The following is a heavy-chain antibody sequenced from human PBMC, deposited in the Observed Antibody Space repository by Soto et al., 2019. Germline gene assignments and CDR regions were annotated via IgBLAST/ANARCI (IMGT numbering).Heavy chain of an antibody. CDR2: IYHNGRT. CDR1: GASMNSGAYY. D-gene: IGHD6-13*01. CDR3: ARVSATGTRWFDP. V-gene: IGHV4-31*03. Sequence: QVQLQESGPGLVKPSQTLSLTCTVSGASMNSGAYYWSWVRQPPGKGLEWIGYIYHNGRTYNNPSLMSRVTMSLDTSKNQFSLKLNSVSAADTAVYYCARVSATGTRWFDPWGQGTVVTVSS. J-gene: IGHJ5*02.